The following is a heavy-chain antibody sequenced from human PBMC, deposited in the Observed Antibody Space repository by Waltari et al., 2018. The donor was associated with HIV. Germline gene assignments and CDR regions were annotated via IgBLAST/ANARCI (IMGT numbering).Heavy chain of an antibody. D-gene: IGHD3-10*01. V-gene: IGHV3-7*01. CDR3: ARDRAPMFYFDY. CDR2: IKQDGSEK. Sequence: EVQLVESGGGLVQPGGSLGPSFAASGFTFSSYWMSWVRQAPGKVLEWVANIKQDGSEKYYVDSVKGRFTISRDNAKNSLYLQMNSLRAEDTAVYYCARDRAPMFYFDYWGQGTLVTVSS. CDR1: GFTFSSYW. J-gene: IGHJ4*02.